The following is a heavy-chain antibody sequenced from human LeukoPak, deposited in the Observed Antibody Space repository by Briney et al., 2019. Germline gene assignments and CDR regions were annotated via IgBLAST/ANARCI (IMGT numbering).Heavy chain of an antibody. D-gene: IGHD3-10*01. J-gene: IGHJ6*03. V-gene: IGHV3-48*01. CDR3: AERGSWRYMDV. CDR2: ISSSSSTI. CDR1: GFTFSSYS. Sequence: GGSLRLSCAASGFTFSSYSMNWVRQAPGKGLEWVSYISSSSSTIYYADSVKGRFTISRDNAKNSLYLQMNSLRAEDTAVYYCAERGSWRYMDVWGKGTTVTVSS.